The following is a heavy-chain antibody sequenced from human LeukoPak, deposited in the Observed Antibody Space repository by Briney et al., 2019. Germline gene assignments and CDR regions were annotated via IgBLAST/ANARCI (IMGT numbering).Heavy chain of an antibody. CDR1: GFTFSYYW. CDR2: IRQDDSEK. Sequence: GGPLTLPCSASGFTFSYYWMMWLRQSPGRGLDWVGNIRQDDSEKNYVDSVKRRFTNSRYNAHSSLYTQKKSVRSHYTPIYFCATDRKVGNWDPRFNYWGQGTLVTVSS. CDR3: ATDRKVGNWDPRFNY. D-gene: IGHD1-26*01. V-gene: IGHV3-7*01. J-gene: IGHJ4*02.